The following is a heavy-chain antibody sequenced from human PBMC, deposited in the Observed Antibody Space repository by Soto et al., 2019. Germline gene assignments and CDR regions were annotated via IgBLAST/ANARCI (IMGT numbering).Heavy chain of an antibody. CDR1: GFSISTSGVA. CDR2: IYWDDEK. V-gene: IGHV2-5*02. J-gene: IGHJ4*02. Sequence: GSGPTLVNPTQTLTLTCTFSGFSISTSGVAVGWIRQPPGKALEWLALIYWDDEKRYSPSLKTRLSITKDTSKNQVVLRMTNMDPVDTATYYCVHTVGPISYEILTGLLPDYYFHYWGQGTLVTVSS. CDR3: VHTVGPISYEILTGLLPDYYFHY. D-gene: IGHD3-9*01.